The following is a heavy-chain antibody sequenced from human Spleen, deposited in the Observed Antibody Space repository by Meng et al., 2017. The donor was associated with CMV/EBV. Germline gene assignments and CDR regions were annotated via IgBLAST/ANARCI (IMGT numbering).Heavy chain of an antibody. CDR2: ISTTGSTK. CDR1: GFTFSDFY. D-gene: IGHD3-16*01. CDR3: ARAWGQHGDY. J-gene: IGHJ4*02. Sequence: GGSLRLSYAASGFTFSDFYMTWIRQAPGKGLEWVSYISTTGSTKYYADSVKGRFTISRDNAKNSLYLQMNSLRAEDTAVYYCARAWGQHGDYWGQGTLVTVSS. V-gene: IGHV3-11*04.